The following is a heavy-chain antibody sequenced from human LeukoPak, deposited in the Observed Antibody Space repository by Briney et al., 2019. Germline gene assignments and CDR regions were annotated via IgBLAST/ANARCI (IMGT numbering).Heavy chain of an antibody. V-gene: IGHV5-51*01. CDR2: IYPGDSDT. D-gene: IGHD3-22*01. CDR1: GYSFTNYW. J-gene: IGHJ4*02. CDR3: ASYYYDSSGHEDY. Sequence: GESLKISCKGSGYSFTNYWIGWVRQMPGKGLKWMGIIYPGDSDTRYSPSFQGQVTISADKSISTAYLQWSSLKASDTAMYYCASYYYDSSGHEDYWGQGTLVTVSS.